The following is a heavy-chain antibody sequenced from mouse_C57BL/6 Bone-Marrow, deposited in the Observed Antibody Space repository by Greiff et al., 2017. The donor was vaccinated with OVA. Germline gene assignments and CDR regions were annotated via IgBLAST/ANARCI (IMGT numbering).Heavy chain of an antibody. CDR2: IDPNSGGT. V-gene: IGHV1-72*01. Sequence: VQLQQPGAELVKPGASVKLSCKASGYTFTSYWMHWVKQRPGRGLEWIGRIDPNSGGTKYNEKFKSKATLTVDKPSSTAYMQLSSLTSEDSAVYYCPITTVVAPYAMDYWGQGTSVTVSS. J-gene: IGHJ4*01. CDR3: PITTVVAPYAMDY. CDR1: GYTFTSYW. D-gene: IGHD1-1*01.